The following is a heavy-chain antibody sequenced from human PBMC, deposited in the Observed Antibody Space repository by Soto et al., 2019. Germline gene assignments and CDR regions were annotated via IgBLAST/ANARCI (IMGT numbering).Heavy chain of an antibody. CDR2: LNIAGTI. D-gene: IGHD6-13*01. Sequence: TLSLTCSVSGASISSFNWNWVRQPAGKGPEWVGRLNIAGTINYNPSLKSRITMSMDTSKNQISLHLRSVTAADTAIYYCARDRGEYTSSWFWYFSHWGHGTLVTVSS. CDR3: ARDRGEYTSSWFWYFSH. V-gene: IGHV4-4*07. CDR1: GASISSFN. J-gene: IGHJ2*01.